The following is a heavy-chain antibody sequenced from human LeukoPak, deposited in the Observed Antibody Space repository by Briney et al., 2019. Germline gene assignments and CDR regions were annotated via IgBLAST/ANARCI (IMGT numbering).Heavy chain of an antibody. D-gene: IGHD2-8*02. CDR2: TRDKAHSYTT. CDR3: ARAVLGYAFDI. CDR1: GFTFSDHY. Sequence: PGGSLRLSCAASGFTFSDHYMDWVRQAPGEGLEWVGRTRDKAHSYTTEYAASVKGRFSISRVDSKNSMYLQMNSLKTEDTAVYYCARAVLGYAFDIWGQGTMVTVSS. V-gene: IGHV3-72*01. J-gene: IGHJ3*02.